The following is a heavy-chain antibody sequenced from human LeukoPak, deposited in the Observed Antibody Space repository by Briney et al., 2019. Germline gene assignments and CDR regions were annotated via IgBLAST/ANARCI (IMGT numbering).Heavy chain of an antibody. J-gene: IGHJ4*02. Sequence: SETLSLTCTVSGGSISSYYWSWIRQPPGKGLEWIGYIYYSGSTNYNPSLKSRVTISVDTSKNQFSLKLSSVTAADTAVYYCARGRDYDSSGYYAPFDYWGQGTLVTVSS. V-gene: IGHV4-59*12. D-gene: IGHD3-22*01. CDR2: IYYSGST. CDR1: GGSISSYY. CDR3: ARGRDYDSSGYYAPFDY.